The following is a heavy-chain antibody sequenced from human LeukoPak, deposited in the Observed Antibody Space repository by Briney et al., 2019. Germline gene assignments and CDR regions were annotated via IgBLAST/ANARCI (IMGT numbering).Heavy chain of an antibody. V-gene: IGHV4-59*08. J-gene: IGHJ4*02. CDR2: IYYSGST. Sequence: PSETLSLTCTVSGGSISSYYWSWIRQPPGKGLEWIGYIYYSGSTNYNPSLKSRVTISVDTSKNQFSLKLGSVTAADTAVYYCASKYYGDYGWYFDYWGQGTLVTVSS. CDR3: ASKYYGDYGWYFDY. D-gene: IGHD4-17*01. CDR1: GGSISSYY.